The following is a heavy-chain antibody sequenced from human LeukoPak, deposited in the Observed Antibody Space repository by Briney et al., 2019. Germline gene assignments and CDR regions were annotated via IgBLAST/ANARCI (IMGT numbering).Heavy chain of an antibody. V-gene: IGHV3-64D*06. J-gene: IGHJ4*02. D-gene: IGHD4/OR15-4a*01. CDR3: VRDLT. CDR2: ITNDGRST. CDR1: GFTFSAPA. Sequence: GGSLRLSCSASGFTFSAPAMHWVRQAPGKGPQFVSAITNDGRSTYYADSVKGRFTISRDNSENTLYLQMSSLRPEDTAVYYCVRDLTWGQGTLVTVSS.